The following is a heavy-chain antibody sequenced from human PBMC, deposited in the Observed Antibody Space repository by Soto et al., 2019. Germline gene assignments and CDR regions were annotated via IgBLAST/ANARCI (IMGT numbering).Heavy chain of an antibody. D-gene: IGHD3-22*01. Sequence: PSETLSLTCTVSGGSISSGGYYWSWIRQHPGKGLEWIGYIYYSGSTYYNPSLKSRVTISVDTSKNQFSLKLSSVTAADTAVYYCARSTQVVVITRTSSYFDYWGQGTLVTVSS. CDR3: ARSTQVVVITRTSSYFDY. J-gene: IGHJ4*02. V-gene: IGHV4-31*03. CDR1: GGSISSGGYY. CDR2: IYYSGST.